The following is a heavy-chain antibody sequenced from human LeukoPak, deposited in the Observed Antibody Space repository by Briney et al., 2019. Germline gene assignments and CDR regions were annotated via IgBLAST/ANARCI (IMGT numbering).Heavy chain of an antibody. CDR1: GYAITSGGFS. D-gene: IGHD3-10*01. CDR3: ARSRQASGLFNS. V-gene: IGHV4-30-2*06. CDR2: IYDRGPA. J-gene: IGHJ5*01. Sequence: SQTLSLTCTVSGYAITSGGFSWNWIRQSPGKGLEWIGCIYDRGPAYYNPSLKSRFTISVDRPKNQFFLNVTSLTAADTAVYFCARSRQASGLFNSWGQGTLVTVSS.